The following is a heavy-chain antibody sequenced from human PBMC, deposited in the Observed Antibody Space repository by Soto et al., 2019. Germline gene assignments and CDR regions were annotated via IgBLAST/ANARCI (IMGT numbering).Heavy chain of an antibody. CDR3: AIISSGYTYYYYGMDV. CDR1: GFTFSSFG. V-gene: IGHV3-30*03. D-gene: IGHD3-22*01. Sequence: PGGSLRLSCAASGFTFSSFGMHWVRQAPGKGLEWVAVISYDGSNKYYADSVKGRFTISRDNSKNTLYLQMNSLRAEDTAVYYCAIISSGYTYYYYGMDVWGQGTTVTVSS. J-gene: IGHJ6*02. CDR2: ISYDGSNK.